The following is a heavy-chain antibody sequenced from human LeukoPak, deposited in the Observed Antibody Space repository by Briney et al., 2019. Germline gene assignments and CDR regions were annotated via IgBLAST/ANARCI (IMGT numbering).Heavy chain of an antibody. D-gene: IGHD3-22*01. V-gene: IGHV1-18*01. CDR3: ARSALYDTKKLYAFDI. Sequence: ASVKVSCKASGYTFTSYGINWVRQAPGQGLEWMGWINVYNGNTNNVQKLQGRVTMTTDTSTSTAYMELRSLRSDDTAVYYCARSALYDTKKLYAFDIWGQGTMVTVSS. CDR1: GYTFTSYG. CDR2: INVYNGNT. J-gene: IGHJ3*02.